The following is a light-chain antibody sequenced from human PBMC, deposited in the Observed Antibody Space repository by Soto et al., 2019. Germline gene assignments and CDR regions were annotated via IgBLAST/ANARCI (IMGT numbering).Light chain of an antibody. V-gene: IGLV1-51*01. J-gene: IGLJ2*01. Sequence: QSVLTQPPSMSAAPGQKITISCSGSSSNIGASYVFWYQQFPGTAPKLLIYDTDKRPSGIPDRFSGSKSGTSATLGITRLQTGDESDYYCGAWDSSLRVVLVGGGTKLTV. CDR2: DTD. CDR3: GAWDSSLRVVL. CDR1: SSNIGASY.